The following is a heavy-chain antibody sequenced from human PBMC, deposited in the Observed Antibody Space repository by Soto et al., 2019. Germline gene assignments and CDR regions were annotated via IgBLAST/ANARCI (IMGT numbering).Heavy chain of an antibody. CDR1: EYTFTNYA. J-gene: IGHJ4*02. D-gene: IGHD2-15*01. Sequence: VASVKVSCKASEYTFTNYALHWVRQAPGQRLEWMGWINAGNGNTKYSQKFQGRVTITRATSASTAYMELSSLRSEDTAVYYCARDILFDYWGQGTLVTVSS. CDR2: INAGNGNT. CDR3: ARDILFDY. V-gene: IGHV1-3*01.